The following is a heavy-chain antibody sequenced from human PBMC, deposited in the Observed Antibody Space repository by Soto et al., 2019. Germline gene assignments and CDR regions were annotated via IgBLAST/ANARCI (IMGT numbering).Heavy chain of an antibody. J-gene: IGHJ4*02. D-gene: IGHD1-1*01. Sequence: QVHLVQSGAEVKKPGASVKVSCKGSGYTFTSYGITWVRQAPGPGLEWMGWISAHNGNTDYAQKLQGRVTVTRDTSTSTAYMELRSLRSDVTAVYYCARGRYGDYWGQGALVTVSS. CDR2: ISAHNGNT. CDR1: GYTFTSYG. CDR3: ARGRYGDY. V-gene: IGHV1-18*01.